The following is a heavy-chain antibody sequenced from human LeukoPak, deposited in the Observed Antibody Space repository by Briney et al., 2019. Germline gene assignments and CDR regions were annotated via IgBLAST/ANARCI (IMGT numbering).Heavy chain of an antibody. V-gene: IGHV3-74*01. J-gene: IGHJ4*02. CDR1: GFTFTHHW. D-gene: IGHD1-14*01. CDR3: GPLDHGD. Sequence: TGGSLRLSCAASGFTFTHHWMHWARHAPGKGLVWVSGVNDDGSDTYYADSVKGRFTISRDNAKNTLDLQMNSLRVEDTAVYYCGPLDHGDWGRGTLVTVSS. CDR2: VNDDGSDT.